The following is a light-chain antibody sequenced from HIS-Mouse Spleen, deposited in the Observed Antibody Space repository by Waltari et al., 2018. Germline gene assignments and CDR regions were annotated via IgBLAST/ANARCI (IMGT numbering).Light chain of an antibody. CDR3: YSTDSSGNHRV. CDR1: ALPKKY. Sequence: SYELTQPPSVSVSPGQTARITCSGDALPKKYAYWYQQKSGQAPVLVIYEDSKLPSGIPEGVSGSSSVTMATLTISGAQVEDEADYYCYSTDSSGNHRVFGGGTKLTVL. J-gene: IGLJ2*01. CDR2: EDS. V-gene: IGLV3-10*01.